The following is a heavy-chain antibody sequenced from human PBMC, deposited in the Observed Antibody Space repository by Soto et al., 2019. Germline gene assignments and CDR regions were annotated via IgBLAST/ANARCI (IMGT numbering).Heavy chain of an antibody. V-gene: IGHV3-72*01. CDR1: GFTFSDHY. D-gene: IGHD3-10*01. J-gene: IGHJ4*02. Sequence: EVPLVESGGGLVQPGGSLRLSCVASGFTFSDHYMDWVRQAPGKGLEWVGRTRNKANSYTTEYAASVRGRFTISRDDAKNSLYLQMNSLKTEDTAVYYCARTFYASGSYSLDYWGQGTLVTVSS. CDR3: ARTFYASGSYSLDY. CDR2: TRNKANSYTT.